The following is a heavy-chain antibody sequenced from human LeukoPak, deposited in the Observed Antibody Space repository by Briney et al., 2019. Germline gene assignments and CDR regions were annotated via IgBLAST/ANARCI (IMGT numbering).Heavy chain of an antibody. V-gene: IGHV4-34*01. Sequence: PSETLSLTCAVFGESFSRYYWSWVRQPPGKGLEWIGEINHSGSTNYNPSLKSRVIISVDTSKNQFSLKLSSVTAADTAVYYCARVALRYFDWLEPSLPKNHAFDIWGQGTMVTVSS. CDR2: INHSGST. D-gene: IGHD3-9*01. J-gene: IGHJ3*02. CDR1: GESFSRYY. CDR3: ARVALRYFDWLEPSLPKNHAFDI.